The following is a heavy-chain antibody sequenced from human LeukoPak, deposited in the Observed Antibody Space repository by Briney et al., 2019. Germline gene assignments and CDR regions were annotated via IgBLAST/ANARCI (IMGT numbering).Heavy chain of an antibody. Sequence: ASVKVSCKASGYTFSDYYMHWVRQAPGQGPEWMGWINPNSAGTKYAQKFQGRVTMTWDTSISTAYIELSRLTSDDTAVYYCARHSKYANNWFDPWGQGTLVTVSA. CDR1: GYTFSDYY. CDR3: ARHSKYANNWFDP. J-gene: IGHJ5*02. D-gene: IGHD4-11*01. V-gene: IGHV1-2*02. CDR2: INPNSAGT.